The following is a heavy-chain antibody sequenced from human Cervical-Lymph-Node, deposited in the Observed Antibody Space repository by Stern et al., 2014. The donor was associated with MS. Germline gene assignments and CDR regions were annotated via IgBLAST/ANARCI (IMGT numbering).Heavy chain of an antibody. D-gene: IGHD5-24*01. Sequence: VQLVESGPGLVKPSQTLSLTCTVSGGSISSGSYYWSWIRQPAGKGLEWIGRIYTSGSTNYNPSLKSRVTISVDKSKNQFSLKLSSGTAADTAVYYCARDHGAYGYNNYWGQGTLVTVSS. CDR2: IYTSGST. CDR1: GGSISSGSYY. J-gene: IGHJ4*02. CDR3: ARDHGAYGYNNY. V-gene: IGHV4-61*02.